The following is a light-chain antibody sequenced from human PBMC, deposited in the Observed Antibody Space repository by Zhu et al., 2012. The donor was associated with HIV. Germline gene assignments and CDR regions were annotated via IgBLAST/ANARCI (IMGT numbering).Light chain of an antibody. J-gene: IGKJ2*01. V-gene: IGKV3D-20*01. Sequence: NVLTQSPATLSLSPGERATLSCGASQSVSGSYVVWYQQKPGLAPRLLIYDASKRATGIPDRFSGSGSGTEFTLTISRLEPEDFAVYYCQQHGTSPYTFGQGTKLEI. CDR1: QSVSGSY. CDR2: DAS. CDR3: QQHGTSPYT.